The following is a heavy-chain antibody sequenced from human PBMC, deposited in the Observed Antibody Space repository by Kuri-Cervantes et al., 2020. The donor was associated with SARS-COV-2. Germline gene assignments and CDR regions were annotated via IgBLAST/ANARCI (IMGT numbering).Heavy chain of an antibody. J-gene: IGHJ4*02. CDR2: VRRDGSNY. CDR3: ARALTWFGEFVMGY. CDR1: GFPFSHYG. Sequence: GESLKISCAASGFPFSHYGMHWVRQAPGKGLEWVGFVRRDGSNYYYADSVRGRFTISRDNSKNLLYLEMNSLRAEDTAVYYCARALTWFGEFVMGYWGQGTLVTVSS. D-gene: IGHD3-10*01. V-gene: IGHV3-30*02.